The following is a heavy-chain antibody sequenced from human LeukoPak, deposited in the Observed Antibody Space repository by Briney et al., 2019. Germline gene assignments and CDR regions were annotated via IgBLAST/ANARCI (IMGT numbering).Heavy chain of an antibody. D-gene: IGHD3-22*01. Sequence: GGSLRLSCAAPGFTSSSYSMNWVRQAPGKGLEWVSSISSSSSYIYYADSVKGRFTISRDNAKNSLYLQMNSLRAEDTAVYYCARGFISMIKGHFDYWGQGTLVTVSS. CDR2: ISSSSSYI. J-gene: IGHJ4*02. V-gene: IGHV3-21*01. CDR1: GFTSSSYS. CDR3: ARGFISMIKGHFDY.